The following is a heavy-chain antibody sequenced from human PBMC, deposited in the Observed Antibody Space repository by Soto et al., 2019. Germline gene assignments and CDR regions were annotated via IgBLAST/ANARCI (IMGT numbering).Heavy chain of an antibody. CDR2: NNPIFGTA. J-gene: IGHJ4*02. V-gene: IGHV1-69*01. CDR3: ARGGAVGCSGGSCYGIDY. Sequence: QVQLVQSGAEVKKPGSSVKVSCKASGGTFSSYAISWVRQAPGQGLEWMGGNNPIFGTANYAQKFQGRVTITADESTSTAYMELSSLRSEDTAVYYCARGGAVGCSGGSCYGIDYWGQGTLVTVSS. D-gene: IGHD2-15*01. CDR1: GGTFSSYA.